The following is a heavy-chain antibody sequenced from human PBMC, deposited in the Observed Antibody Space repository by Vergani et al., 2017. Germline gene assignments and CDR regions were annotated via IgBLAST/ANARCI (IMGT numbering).Heavy chain of an antibody. CDR2: IKQDGSEK. Sequence: EVQLVESGGGLVQPGGSLRLSCAASGFTFSSYWMSWVRQAPGKGLEWVANIKQDGSEKYYVDSVKGRFTISRANAKNSLYLQMNSLRAEDTAVYYCARDIIVYYDFWSGYSFLPGYYYYMDVWGKGTTVTVSS. V-gene: IGHV3-7*01. D-gene: IGHD3-3*01. CDR3: ARDIIVYYDFWSGYSFLPGYYYYMDV. CDR1: GFTFSSYW. J-gene: IGHJ6*03.